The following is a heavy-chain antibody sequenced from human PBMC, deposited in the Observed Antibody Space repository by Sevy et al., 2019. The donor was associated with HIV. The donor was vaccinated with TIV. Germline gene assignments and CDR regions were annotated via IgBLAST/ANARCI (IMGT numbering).Heavy chain of an antibody. CDR1: GFRFSAFG. CDR3: AKSPYYYFWSHNYNNWFDP. CDR2: INGGGGST. D-gene: IGHD3-3*01. Sequence: GGSLRLSCVASGFRFSAFGMAWVRQAAGEGLEWVSGINGGGGSTYYRNSVKGRFTVSRDNSKNTAYLQMNSLRADDTAVYYCAKSPYYYFWSHNYNNWFDPWGQGTLVTVSS. V-gene: IGHV3-23*01. J-gene: IGHJ5*02.